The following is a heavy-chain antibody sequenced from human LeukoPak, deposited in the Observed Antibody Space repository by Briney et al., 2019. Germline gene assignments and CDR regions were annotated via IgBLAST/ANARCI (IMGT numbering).Heavy chain of an antibody. J-gene: IGHJ4*02. CDR3: ARVAKERVGGVYYFDY. Sequence: GGSLRLSCAASGFTFSDYDKHWVRQATGKGLEWVSAIGTAGDTYYTGSVKGRFTISRENAKNSLYLQMNSLRAGDTAVYYCARVAKERVGGVYYFDYWGQGTLVTASS. CDR2: IGTAGDT. D-gene: IGHD1-1*01. CDR1: GFTFSDYD. V-gene: IGHV3-13*01.